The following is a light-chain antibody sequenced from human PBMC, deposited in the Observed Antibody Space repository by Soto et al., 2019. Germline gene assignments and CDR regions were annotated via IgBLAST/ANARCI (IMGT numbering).Light chain of an antibody. V-gene: IGKV1-5*01. Sequence: DIEMTQSPSTLAVSVGDTVTMTCRSSSKWLAWYQKKPGQAPKLLIYDVSNLERGVPPRFSGSTSGAESTLTITGLQPDDLGTYCCQHTTDFTFGQGTKVEIK. CDR3: QHTTDFT. CDR2: DVS. CDR1: SSSKW. J-gene: IGKJ2*01.